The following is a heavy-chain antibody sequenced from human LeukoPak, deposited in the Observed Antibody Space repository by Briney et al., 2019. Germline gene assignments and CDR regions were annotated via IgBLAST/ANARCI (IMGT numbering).Heavy chain of an antibody. D-gene: IGHD6-13*01. Sequence: GESLKISCKVSGYSFTTYWFGWVRQTPGKGLEWMGVIYPRDPDTRYNPSFQGQVTISADTSINTAYLQWDTLKASDTAMYYCARREQQMGLDYWGQGTLVTVSS. CDR2: IYPRDPDT. CDR3: ARREQQMGLDY. CDR1: GYSFTTYW. V-gene: IGHV5-51*01. J-gene: IGHJ4*02.